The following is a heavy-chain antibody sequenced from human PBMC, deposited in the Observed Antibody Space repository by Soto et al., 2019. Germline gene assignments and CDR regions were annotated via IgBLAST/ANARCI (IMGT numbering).Heavy chain of an antibody. CDR1: GFSFSSYG. D-gene: IGHD2-15*01. V-gene: IGHV3-33*01. Sequence: GGSLRLSCAASGFSFSSYGMHWVRQAPGKGLEWVADIWYDGSNKEYADSVKGRFTISRDNSKNTLYLQMNSLRAEDTAVYYCARPGRTVVVSDAFDIWGQGTMVTVSS. CDR2: IWYDGSNK. J-gene: IGHJ3*02. CDR3: ARPGRTVVVSDAFDI.